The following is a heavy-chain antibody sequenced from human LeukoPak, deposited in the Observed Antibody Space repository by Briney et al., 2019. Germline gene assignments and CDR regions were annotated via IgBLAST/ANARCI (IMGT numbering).Heavy chain of an antibody. CDR2: INTNTGNP. Sequence: GASVTVSCTASGYTFTSYAMNWVRQAPGQGLEWMRWINTNTGNPTYAQGFTGRFVFSLDTSVSTVYLQISSLKAEDTAVYYCARDRVRGNSNPYFDYWGQGTLVTVSS. CDR3: ARDRVRGNSNPYFDY. J-gene: IGHJ4*02. CDR1: GYTFTSYA. V-gene: IGHV7-4-1*02. D-gene: IGHD4-11*01.